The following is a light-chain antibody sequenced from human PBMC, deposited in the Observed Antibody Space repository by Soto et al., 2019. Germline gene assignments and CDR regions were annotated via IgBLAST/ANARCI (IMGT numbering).Light chain of an antibody. CDR1: QSVSSN. Sequence: EIVMTQSPATLSVSPGERATLSCRASQSVSSNLAWYQQKPGQAPRVLIHGASTRATGIPARLSGSGSGTEFTLTISSLQSEDFAVYYCQQYNDWPYTFGQGTKLEIK. V-gene: IGKV3-15*01. J-gene: IGKJ2*01. CDR2: GAS. CDR3: QQYNDWPYT.